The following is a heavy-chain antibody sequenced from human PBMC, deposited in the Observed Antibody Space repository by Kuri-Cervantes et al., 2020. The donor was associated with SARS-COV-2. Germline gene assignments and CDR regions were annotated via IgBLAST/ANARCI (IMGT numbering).Heavy chain of an antibody. J-gene: IGHJ3*02. CDR1: GFTFSSYA. D-gene: IGHD3-9*01. CDR3: AREVPTGILTGYYSGDAFDI. V-gene: IGHV3-23*01. Sequence: GGSLRLSCAASGFTFSSYAMSWVRQAPGKGLEWVSAISGSGGSTYYADSVKGRFTISRDNSKNTLYLQMNSLRAEDTAVYYCAREVPTGILTGYYSGDAFDIWGQGTMVTVSS. CDR2: ISGSGGST.